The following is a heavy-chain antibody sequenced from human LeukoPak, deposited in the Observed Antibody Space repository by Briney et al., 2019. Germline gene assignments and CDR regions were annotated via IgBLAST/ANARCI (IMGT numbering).Heavy chain of an antibody. D-gene: IGHD1-14*01. Sequence: GGSLRLSCAASGFTFSSYSMNWVRQAPGKGLVWVSRINHDGSTTSYADSVKGRFTISRDNAKNTLYLQMNSLRAEDTAVYFCARGTGYGVFDYWGQGTLVTVSS. J-gene: IGHJ4*02. V-gene: IGHV3-74*01. CDR1: GFTFSSYS. CDR2: INHDGSTT. CDR3: ARGTGYGVFDY.